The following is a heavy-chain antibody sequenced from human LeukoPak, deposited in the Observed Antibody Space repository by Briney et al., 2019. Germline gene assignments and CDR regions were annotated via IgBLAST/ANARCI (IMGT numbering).Heavy chain of an antibody. CDR3: ARNDILTGYT. CDR2: INPDSGDT. Sequence: GASVKVACKASGYTFNGFYMHWVRQAPGQGLEWMGWINPDSGDTDYAQKFQGRVTMTRDTSISTAYMELSRLRSYDTAVYFCARNDILTGYTWGQGTLVTVSS. D-gene: IGHD3-9*01. V-gene: IGHV1-2*02. J-gene: IGHJ5*02. CDR1: GYTFNGFY.